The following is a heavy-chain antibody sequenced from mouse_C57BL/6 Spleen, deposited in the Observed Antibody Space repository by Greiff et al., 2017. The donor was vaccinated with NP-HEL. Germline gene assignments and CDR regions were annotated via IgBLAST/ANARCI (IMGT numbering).Heavy chain of an antibody. V-gene: IGHV1-82*01. J-gene: IGHJ3*01. CDR1: GYAFSSSW. CDR3: AREDFDYYGSSSAWFAY. Sequence: VKLQESGPELVKPGASVKISCKASGYAFSSSWMNWVKQRPGKGLEWIGRIYPGDGDTNYNGKFKGKATLTADKSSSTAYMQLSSLTSEDSAVYFCAREDFDYYGSSSAWFAYWGQGTLVTVSA. CDR2: IYPGDGDT. D-gene: IGHD1-1*01.